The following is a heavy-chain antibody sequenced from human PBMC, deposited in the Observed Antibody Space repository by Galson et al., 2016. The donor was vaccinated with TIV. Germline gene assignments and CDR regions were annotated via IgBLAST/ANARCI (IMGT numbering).Heavy chain of an antibody. J-gene: IGHJ4*02. V-gene: IGHV3-30*03. CDR1: GITFRSYG. Sequence: SLRLSCATSGITFRSYGFHWVRQAPGKGLEWVAFMSDDGTEKYYGDSVRGRFTISRDNSKSTLYLQMSSLRPGDSAVYLCARVYNSYFIDYWGQGTLVTVSS. CDR2: MSDDGTEK. CDR3: ARVYNSYFIDY. D-gene: IGHD3-10*01.